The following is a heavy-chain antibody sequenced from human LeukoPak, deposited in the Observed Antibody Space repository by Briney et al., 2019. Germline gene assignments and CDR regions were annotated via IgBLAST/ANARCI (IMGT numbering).Heavy chain of an antibody. CDR1: GYTFTNYY. Sequence: ASVKVSCKASGYTFTNYYLHWVRQAPGQGLEWMGIINPSGGNTNYAQRFQGRLTMTRDTSTSTVYMELSGLRSEDTAVFYCAGRARLGSYLFGMDVWGQGTTVTVSS. CDR2: INPSGGNT. CDR3: AGRARLGSYLFGMDV. D-gene: IGHD3-10*01. J-gene: IGHJ6*02. V-gene: IGHV1-46*01.